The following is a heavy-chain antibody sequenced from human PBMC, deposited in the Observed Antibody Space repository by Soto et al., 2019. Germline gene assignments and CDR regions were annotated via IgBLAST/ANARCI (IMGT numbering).Heavy chain of an antibody. J-gene: IGHJ6*02. CDR1: GYTFTSYG. V-gene: IGHV1-18*01. CDR3: AREYSGYYPYYYYGIDV. CDR2: ISAYNGNT. Sequence: ASVKVSCKASGYTFTSYGISWVRQAPGQGLEWMGWISAYNGNTNYAQKLQGRVTMTTDTSTSTAYMELRSLRSDDTAVYYCAREYSGYYPYYYYGIDVWGQGTTVTVSS. D-gene: IGHD5-12*01.